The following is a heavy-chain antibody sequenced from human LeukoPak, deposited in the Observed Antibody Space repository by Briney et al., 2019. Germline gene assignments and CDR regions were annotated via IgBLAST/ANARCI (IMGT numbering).Heavy chain of an antibody. V-gene: IGHV3-21*01. CDR1: GFIFSSYS. J-gene: IGHJ4*02. D-gene: IGHD3-16*01. CDR3: ARVVWGQLTYYFDY. Sequence: GGSLRLSCAVSGFIFSSYSMNWVRQAPGKGLEWVSSISTSSIYIYYADSVKGRFTISRDNAKNSLYLQMNSLRAEDTAVYYCARVVWGQLTYYFDYWGQGTLVTVSS. CDR2: ISTSSIYI.